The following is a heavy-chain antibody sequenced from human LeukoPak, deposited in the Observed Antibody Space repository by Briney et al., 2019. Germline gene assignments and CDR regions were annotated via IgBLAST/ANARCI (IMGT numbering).Heavy chain of an antibody. D-gene: IGHD2-2*01. J-gene: IGHJ6*03. V-gene: IGHV4-4*07. CDR1: GGSISIYS. Sequence: SETLSLTCTVSGGSISIYSWTWIRQSAGKGLEWIGQIYTSGSTNYNPSLRSRVTMSVDTSKNQFSLKVSSVTAADTAVYYCARALGPYCSSTSCRIYYYYYMDVWGKGTTVTVSS. CDR3: ARALGPYCSSTSCRIYYYYYMDV. CDR2: IYTSGST.